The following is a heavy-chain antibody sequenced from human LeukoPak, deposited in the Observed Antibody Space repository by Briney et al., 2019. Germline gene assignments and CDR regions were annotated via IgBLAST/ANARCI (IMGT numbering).Heavy chain of an antibody. D-gene: IGHD3-16*02. CDR1: GFTVSSNY. V-gene: IGHV3-53*01. Sequence: PGGSLRLSCAASGFTVSSNYMSWVRRAPGKGLEWVSVIYRDGSTYYADSLKGRFTISRDNSKNTLYLQMNSLRVEDTAVYYCARPRGYRDAFDIWGQGTMVTVSS. CDR3: ARPRGYRDAFDI. CDR2: IYRDGST. J-gene: IGHJ3*02.